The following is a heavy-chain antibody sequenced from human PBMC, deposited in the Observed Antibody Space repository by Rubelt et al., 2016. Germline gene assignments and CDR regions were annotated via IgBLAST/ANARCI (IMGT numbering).Heavy chain of an antibody. V-gene: IGHV3-21*05. CDR3: VRGYLGNSFDQ. CDR2: ISGDSGTI. D-gene: IGHD2-21*01. CDR1: GFAFSNCA. Sequence: EVQLMESGGGPVKPGESLRLSCAASGFAFSNCAMGWVRQAPGKGLEWISYISGDSGTIYYADSVRGRFTISRDNVRNSLYLQMTRLRAEDTAVYYCVRGYLGNSFDQWGQGTLVTASS. J-gene: IGHJ4*02.